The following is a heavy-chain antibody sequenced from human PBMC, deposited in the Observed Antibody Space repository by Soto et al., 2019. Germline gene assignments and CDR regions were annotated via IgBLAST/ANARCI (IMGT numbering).Heavy chain of an antibody. CDR2: ISGFNGQT. CDR1: GNTFASHG. J-gene: IGHJ4*02. V-gene: IGHV1-18*01. D-gene: IGHD3-10*01. Sequence: ASVKVSCKASGNTFASHGFSWVRQAPGQGLEWMGWISGFNGQTNYALKFQGRVTLTTDASTSTAYMELRSLRSDDTAVYFCARMHPRGVALVRDYWGQTTLVT. CDR3: ARMHPRGVALVRDY.